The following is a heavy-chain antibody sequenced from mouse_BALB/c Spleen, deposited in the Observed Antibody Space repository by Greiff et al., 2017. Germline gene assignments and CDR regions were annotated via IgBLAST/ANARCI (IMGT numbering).Heavy chain of an antibody. V-gene: IGHV5-6-5*01. CDR3: ARVGITTLDY. Sequence: EVKLMESGGGLVKPGGSLKLSCAASGFTFSSYAMSWVRQTPEKRLEWVASISSGGSTYYPDSVKGRFTISRDNARNILYLQMSSLRSEDTAMYYCARVGITTLDYWGQGTTLTVSS. J-gene: IGHJ2*01. CDR1: GFTFSSYA. D-gene: IGHD1-1*01. CDR2: ISSGGST.